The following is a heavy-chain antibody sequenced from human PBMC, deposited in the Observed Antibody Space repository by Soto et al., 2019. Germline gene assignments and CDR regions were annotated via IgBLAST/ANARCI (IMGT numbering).Heavy chain of an antibody. V-gene: IGHV6-1*01. J-gene: IGHJ4*02. CDR1: GDSVSSNSAT. Sequence: SQTLSLTCAISGDSVSSNSATWNWIRQSTSRGLEWLGRTYYRSKWYNDYAVSVKSRITVNPDTSKNQFSLQLNSVTPEDTAVYYCARDICESENCYYFDYWGQGTPVTVSS. CDR2: TYYRSKWYN. D-gene: IGHD2-21*02. CDR3: ARDICESENCYYFDY.